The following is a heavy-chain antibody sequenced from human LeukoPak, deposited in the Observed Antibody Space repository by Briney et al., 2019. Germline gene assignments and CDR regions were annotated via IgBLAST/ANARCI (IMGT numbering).Heavy chain of an antibody. D-gene: IGHD3-22*01. CDR2: IQSDGSHK. Sequence: PGGSLRLSCAASGFTFSSYGMHWVRQAPGKGLEWVTFIQSDGSHKYYADSVKGRFTISRDNSKNTLYLQMNSLRAEDTAVYCCANGKYYFDNSGYPLWGQGTLVTVSS. J-gene: IGHJ4*02. V-gene: IGHV3-30*02. CDR1: GFTFSSYG. CDR3: ANGKYYFDNSGYPL.